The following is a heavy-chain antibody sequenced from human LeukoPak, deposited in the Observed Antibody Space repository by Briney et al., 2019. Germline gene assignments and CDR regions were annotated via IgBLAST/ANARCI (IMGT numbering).Heavy chain of an antibody. Sequence: GGSLRLSCAVSGFTFSSYEMNWVRQAPGKGLEWVSYISSSGSTKYYADSVKGRFTISRDNAKNSLYLQMNSLRAEDTAVYYCARLRSLDCSGVSCYTGYMDVWGKGTTVTVSS. CDR1: GFTFSSYE. J-gene: IGHJ6*03. CDR3: ARLRSLDCSGVSCYTGYMDV. V-gene: IGHV3-48*03. D-gene: IGHD2-15*01. CDR2: ISSSGSTK.